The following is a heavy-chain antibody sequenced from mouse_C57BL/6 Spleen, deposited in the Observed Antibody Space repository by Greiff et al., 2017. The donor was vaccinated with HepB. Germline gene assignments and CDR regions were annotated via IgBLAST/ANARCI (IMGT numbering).Heavy chain of an antibody. V-gene: IGHV8-8*01. Sequence: QVTLKECGPGILQPSQTLSLTCSFSGFSLSTFGMGVGWIRQPSGKGLEWLAHIWWDDDKYYNPALKSRLTISKDTSKNQVFLKIANVDTADTATYYCGSSYDGYYGLDYWGQGTTLTVSS. CDR1: GFSLSTFGMG. D-gene: IGHD2-3*01. CDR3: GSSYDGYYGLDY. CDR2: IWWDDDK. J-gene: IGHJ2*01.